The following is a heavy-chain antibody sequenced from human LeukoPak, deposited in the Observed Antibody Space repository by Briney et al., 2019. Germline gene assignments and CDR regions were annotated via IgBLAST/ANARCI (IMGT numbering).Heavy chain of an antibody. D-gene: IGHD3-9*01. CDR1: GLTFSRYW. J-gene: IGHJ4*02. V-gene: IGHV3-7*01. CDR2: IGSDGTET. Sequence: PGGSLRLSCAASGLTFSRYWMSWVRQAPGKGLEWLANIGSDGTETNYVDSVKGRFTISRDNAKNSLYLQMNSLRGEDTAVYYCAKADDILTGYYGPLDYWGQGTLVTVSS. CDR3: AKADDILTGYYGPLDY.